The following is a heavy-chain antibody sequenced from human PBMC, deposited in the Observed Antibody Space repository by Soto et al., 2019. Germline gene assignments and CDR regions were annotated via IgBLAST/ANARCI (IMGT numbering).Heavy chain of an antibody. CDR3: AITLLRYLPSGSRTGFVPYYYGMDG. J-gene: IGHJ6*02. V-gene: IGHV1-69*02. CDR1: VGTFSSYT. Sequence: QVQLVQSGAEVKKPGSSVKVSCKASVGTFSSYTISWVRQAPGQGLEWMGRIIPILGIANYAQKFQGRVKMAANNPTSSAYMELSSLRSEDTAVYYCAITLLRYLPSGSRTGFVPYYYGMDGWGQETAVTVSS. D-gene: IGHD3-9*01. CDR2: IIPILGIA.